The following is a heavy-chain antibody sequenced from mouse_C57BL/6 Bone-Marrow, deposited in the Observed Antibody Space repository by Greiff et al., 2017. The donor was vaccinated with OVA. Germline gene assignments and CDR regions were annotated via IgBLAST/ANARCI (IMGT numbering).Heavy chain of an antibody. CDR1: GYTFTSYG. V-gene: IGHV1-81*01. CDR2: IYPRSGNT. CDR3: ARYRYYYGSRGGYWYFDV. J-gene: IGHJ1*03. Sequence: QVQLQQSGAELARPGASVKLSCKASGYTFTSYGISWVKQRTGQGLEWIGEIYPRSGNTYYNEKFKGKATLTADKSSSTAYMELRSLTSEDSAVYICARYRYYYGSRGGYWYFDVWGTGTTVTVSS. D-gene: IGHD1-1*01.